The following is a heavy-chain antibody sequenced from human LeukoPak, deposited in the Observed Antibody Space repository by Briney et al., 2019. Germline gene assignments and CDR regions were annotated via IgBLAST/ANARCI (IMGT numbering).Heavy chain of an antibody. CDR2: IIPILGIA. Sequence: SVKVSCKASGGTFSSYAISWVRQAPGQGLEWMGRIIPILGIANYAQKFQGRVTITADKSTSTAYMELSSLRSEDTAVYYCARMDCDFWSGSYYGMDVWGQGTTVTVSS. V-gene: IGHV1-69*04. CDR1: GGTFSSYA. D-gene: IGHD3-3*01. CDR3: ARMDCDFWSGSYYGMDV. J-gene: IGHJ6*02.